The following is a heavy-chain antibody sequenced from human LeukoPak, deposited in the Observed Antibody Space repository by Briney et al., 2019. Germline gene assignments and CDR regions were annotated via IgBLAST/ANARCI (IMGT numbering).Heavy chain of an antibody. Sequence: GGALKSSSKGAGCCFISYWIGWGRRLPGKGREGMGVIYPGDSDTRYSPSIHGQVTISADKSITTAYLQRSSLKASDTAMYYCARQAVDYCSGGSCFEGHMDVWGKGTTVTVSS. D-gene: IGHD2-15*01. CDR2: IYPGDSDT. CDR1: GCCFISYW. V-gene: IGHV5-51*01. CDR3: ARQAVDYCSGGSCFEGHMDV. J-gene: IGHJ6*03.